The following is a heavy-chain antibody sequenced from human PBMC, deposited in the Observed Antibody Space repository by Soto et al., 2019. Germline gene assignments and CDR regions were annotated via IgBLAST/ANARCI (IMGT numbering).Heavy chain of an antibody. CDR1: GFTFDDYA. V-gene: IGHV3-9*01. CDR2: ISWNSGSI. CDR3: AKDIPGSSSQWDAFDI. J-gene: IGHJ3*02. D-gene: IGHD6-13*01. Sequence: GGSLRLSCAASGFTFDDYAMHWVRQAPGKGLEWVSGISWNSGSIGYADSVKGRFTISRDKAKNSLYLQMNSLRAEDTALYYCAKDIPGSSSQWDAFDIWGQGTMVTVSS.